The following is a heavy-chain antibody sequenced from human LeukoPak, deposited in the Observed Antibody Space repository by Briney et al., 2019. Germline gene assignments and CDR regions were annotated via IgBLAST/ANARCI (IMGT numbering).Heavy chain of an antibody. J-gene: IGHJ4*02. V-gene: IGHV3-21*01. CDR2: ISTSSSYI. D-gene: IGHD3-22*01. CDR3: ARGNYDSSGLIDY. CDR1: GFTFATFW. Sequence: PGGSLRLSCAASGFTFATFWLTWVRQAPGKGLEWVSSISTSSSYIFYADSVKGRFTISRDNAKNSLYLQMNSLRAEDTAVYYCARGNYDSSGLIDYWGQGTLVTVSS.